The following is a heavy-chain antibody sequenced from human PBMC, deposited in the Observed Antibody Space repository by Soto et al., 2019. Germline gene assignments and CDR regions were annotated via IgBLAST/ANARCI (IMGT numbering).Heavy chain of an antibody. D-gene: IGHD2-21*01. J-gene: IGHJ5*01. CDR2: VYHNGGA. CDR3: GRVVEGATRHTDPDS. V-gene: IGHV4-39*01. CDR1: GVSIHNSHSF. Sequence: ASETLSLTCTVSGVSIHNSHSFWAWIRQPPGKGLQFIASVYHNGGAHYNSSLKSRVTISVDTANNQVSLRMRSLTAADTAFYYCGRVVEGATRHTDPDSWGQGILVTVS.